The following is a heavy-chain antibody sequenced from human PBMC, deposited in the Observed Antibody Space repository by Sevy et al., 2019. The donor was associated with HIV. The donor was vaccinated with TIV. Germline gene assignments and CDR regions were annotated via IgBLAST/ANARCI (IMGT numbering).Heavy chain of an antibody. V-gene: IGHV5-51*01. J-gene: IGHJ6*02. D-gene: IGHD3-22*01. CDR1: GYRFTSYW. CDR3: ARRGYYDSSGYYTYGMDV. Sequence: GESLKISCKGSGYRFTSYWIDWVRQMPGKGLEWMGIIYPDDSDTRYSPSFQGQVTISADKSITTAYLQWTSLKASDTAIYYCARRGYYDSSGYYTYGMDVWGQGTTVTVSS. CDR2: IYPDDSDT.